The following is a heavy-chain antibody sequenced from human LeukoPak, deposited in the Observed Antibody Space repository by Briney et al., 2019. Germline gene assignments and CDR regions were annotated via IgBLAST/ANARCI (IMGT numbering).Heavy chain of an antibody. CDR2: IYYSGST. V-gene: IGHV4-39*01. CDR3: WSGHYDSSGYPDY. J-gene: IGHJ4*02. CDR1: GGSISSSSYY. D-gene: IGHD3-22*01. Sequence: QASETLSLTCTVSGGSISSSSYYWGWIRQPPGKGLEWIGGIYYSGSTYYNPSLKSRVTISVDTSKNQFSLKLSSVTAADTAVYYCWSGHYDSSGYPDYWGQGTLVTVSS.